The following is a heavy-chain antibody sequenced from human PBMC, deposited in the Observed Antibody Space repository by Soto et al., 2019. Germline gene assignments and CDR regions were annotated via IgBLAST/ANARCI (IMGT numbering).Heavy chain of an antibody. CDR1: GGSISSGGYY. CDR3: ARDGYHINYDSSGYYHDAFDI. Sequence: SETLSLTCTVSGGSISSGGYYWSWIRQHPGKGLEWIGYIYYSGSTYYNPSLKSRVTISVDTSKNQFSLKLSSVTAADTAVYYCARDGYHINYDSSGYYHDAFDIWGQGTMVTVS. CDR2: IYYSGST. V-gene: IGHV4-31*03. D-gene: IGHD3-22*01. J-gene: IGHJ3*02.